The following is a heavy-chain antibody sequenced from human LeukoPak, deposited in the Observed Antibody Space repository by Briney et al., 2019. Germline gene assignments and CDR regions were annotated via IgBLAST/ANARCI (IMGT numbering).Heavy chain of an antibody. V-gene: IGHV3-21*01. CDR3: ARVGEDTARGYYYYMDV. CDR2: IISSSSYI. Sequence: GGSLRLSCAASGFPFSSYSMNWVRQAPGKGLEWVSSIISSSSYIYYADSVKGRFTISRDNAKNSLYLQMNSVRAEDTAVYYCARVGEDTARGYYYYMDVWGKGTTVTVSS. J-gene: IGHJ6*03. CDR1: GFPFSSYS. D-gene: IGHD5-18*01.